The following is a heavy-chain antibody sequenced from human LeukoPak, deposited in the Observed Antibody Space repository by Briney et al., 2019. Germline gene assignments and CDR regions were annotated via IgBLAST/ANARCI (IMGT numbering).Heavy chain of an antibody. CDR1: GFTFSSYG. CDR2: MSYDGSNK. J-gene: IGHJ4*02. D-gene: IGHD3-9*01. V-gene: IGHV3-30*18. Sequence: GGSLRLSCAASGFTFSSYGMHWVRQAPGKGLEWVAVMSYDGSNKYYADSVKGRFTISRDNSKNTLYLQMNSLRAEDTAVYYCAKDEVLSTYYDILTGSPGAFDYWGQGTLVTVSS. CDR3: AKDEVLSTYYDILTGSPGAFDY.